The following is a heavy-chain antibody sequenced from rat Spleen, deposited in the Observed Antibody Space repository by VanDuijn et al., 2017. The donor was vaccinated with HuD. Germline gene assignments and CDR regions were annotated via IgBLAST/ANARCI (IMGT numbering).Heavy chain of an antibody. Sequence: EVQLVESGGGLVQPGRSLKLSCAASGFTFSDYYMAWVRQAPKKGLEWVASISYEGSSTYYGDSVKGRFTISRDNAKSTLYLQMNSLRSEDTATYYCARQSGGYENYWGQGVMVTVSS. V-gene: IGHV5-22*01. CDR2: ISYEGSST. J-gene: IGHJ2*01. D-gene: IGHD1-11*01. CDR1: GFTFSDYY. CDR3: ARQSGGYENY.